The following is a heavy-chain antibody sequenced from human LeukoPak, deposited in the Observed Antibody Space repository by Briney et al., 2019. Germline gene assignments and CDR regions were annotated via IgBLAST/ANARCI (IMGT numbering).Heavy chain of an antibody. CDR1: GGSFSGYY. Sequence: SETLSLTCAVYGGSFSGYYWSWIRQPPGKGLEWIGEINHSGSTNYNPSLKSRVTISVDTSKNQFSLKLSSVTAADTAVYYCAGYSGSYYHFDYWGQGTLVTVSS. J-gene: IGHJ4*02. CDR3: AGYSGSYYHFDY. V-gene: IGHV4-34*01. CDR2: INHSGST. D-gene: IGHD1-26*01.